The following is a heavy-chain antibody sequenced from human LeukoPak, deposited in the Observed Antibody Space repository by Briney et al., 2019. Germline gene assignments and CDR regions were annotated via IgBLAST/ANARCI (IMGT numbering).Heavy chain of an antibody. J-gene: IGHJ3*02. V-gene: IGHV1-2*02. D-gene: IGHD3-10*01. CDR2: INPNSGGT. Sequence: GSSVTVSCKASGYTFTGYYMHWVRQAPGQGLEWVGWINPNSGGTNYAQKFQGRVTMTRDKSISTDYMEVSRLSSDDPAVYFGAGDRRGTWFGDAFDMWGQETRLTVSS. CDR1: GYTFTGYY. CDR3: AGDRRGTWFGDAFDM.